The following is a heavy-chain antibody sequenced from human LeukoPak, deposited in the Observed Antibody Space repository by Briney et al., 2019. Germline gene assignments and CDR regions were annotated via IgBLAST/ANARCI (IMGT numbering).Heavy chain of an antibody. J-gene: IGHJ4*02. Sequence: SETLSLTCTVSGGSISSSSYYWGWIRQPPGKGLEWIGSIYYSGSTYYHPSLKSRVTISVDTSKNQFSLRLSSVTAADTAVYYCARRGYSYGTNFDYWGQGTLVTVSS. CDR3: ARRGYSYGTNFDY. D-gene: IGHD5-18*01. V-gene: IGHV4-39*01. CDR1: GGSISSSSYY. CDR2: IYYSGST.